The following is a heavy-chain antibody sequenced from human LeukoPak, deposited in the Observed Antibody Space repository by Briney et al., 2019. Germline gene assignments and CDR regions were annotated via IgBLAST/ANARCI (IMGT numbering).Heavy chain of an antibody. Sequence: ASVTVSCKASGYTFTSYGISWVRQAPGQGLEWMGWISAYNGNTNYAQKLQGRVTMTTDTSTSTAYMELRSLRYDDTAVYYCARGLISAVAGYWFDPWGQGTLVTVSS. D-gene: IGHD6-19*01. CDR1: GYTFTSYG. V-gene: IGHV1-18*01. CDR3: ARGLISAVAGYWFDP. J-gene: IGHJ5*02. CDR2: ISAYNGNT.